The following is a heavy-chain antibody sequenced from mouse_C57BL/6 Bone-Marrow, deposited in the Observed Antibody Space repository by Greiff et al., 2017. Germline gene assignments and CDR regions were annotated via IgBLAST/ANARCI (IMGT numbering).Heavy chain of an antibody. Sequence: VQLQQSGPELVKPGASVKISCKASGYTFTDYYMNWVKQSHGKSLEWIGDINPNNGGTSYNQKFKGKATLTVDKSSSTAYMELRSLTSEDSAVYYCARGDYYGRSDWGQGTTLTVSS. CDR2: INPNNGGT. V-gene: IGHV1-26*01. D-gene: IGHD1-1*01. J-gene: IGHJ2*01. CDR3: ARGDYYGRSD. CDR1: GYTFTDYY.